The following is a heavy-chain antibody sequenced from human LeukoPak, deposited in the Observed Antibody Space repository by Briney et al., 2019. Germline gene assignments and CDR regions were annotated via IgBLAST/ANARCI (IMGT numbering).Heavy chain of an antibody. D-gene: IGHD3-10*01. CDR1: GFTFSDAW. J-gene: IGHJ4*02. CDR2: IKRKTEGGTT. CDR3: TTGKFGPY. V-gene: IGHV3-15*07. Sequence: GGSLRLSCAASGFTFSDAWMNWVRQAPGKGLEWVGRIKRKTEGGTTDYVAPVKGRFIISRDDSKNTLYLQMNSLKTEDTAFYYCTTGKFGPYWGQGTLVTVSS.